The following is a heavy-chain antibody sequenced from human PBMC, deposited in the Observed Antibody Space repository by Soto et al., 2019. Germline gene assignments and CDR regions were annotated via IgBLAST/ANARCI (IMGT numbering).Heavy chain of an antibody. V-gene: IGHV1-46*01. CDR3: AREAGVAIFGVVSYYGMDV. Sequence: ASVNVSCKASGYTFTNYYIHWVRQAPGQGLEWMGIINPSGSTTYAQKFQGRVTLTRDTSTSTVYMELSRLRSEDAAVYYCAREAGVAIFGVVSYYGMDVWGQGTTVTVSS. J-gene: IGHJ6*02. CDR1: GYTFTNYY. CDR2: INPSGST. D-gene: IGHD3-3*02.